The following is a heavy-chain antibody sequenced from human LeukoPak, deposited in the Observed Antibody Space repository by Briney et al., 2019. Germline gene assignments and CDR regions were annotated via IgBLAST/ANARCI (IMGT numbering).Heavy chain of an antibody. CDR3: ARRVRGVDYFDY. V-gene: IGHV4-38-2*01. Sequence: PSETLSLTCAVSGYSISSGYYWGWIRQPPGKGLEWIGSIYHSGSTYYTPSLKSRVTISVDTSKNQFSLKLSSVTTADTAVYYCARRVRGVDYFDYWGQGTLVTVSS. CDR1: GYSISSGYY. J-gene: IGHJ4*02. CDR2: IYHSGST. D-gene: IGHD3-10*01.